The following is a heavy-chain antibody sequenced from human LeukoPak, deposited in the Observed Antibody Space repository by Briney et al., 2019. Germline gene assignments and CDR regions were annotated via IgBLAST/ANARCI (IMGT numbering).Heavy chain of an antibody. D-gene: IGHD6-19*01. Sequence: GGSLRLSCAASGFTFGNAWMSWVRQAPGKGLEWVGRINSNTDGGTPDYVAPLKGRFTISRDDSQNTLYLQMNSLKTEDTALYYCTTDIRRSNVWPYSVYWGQGTLVTASS. CDR2: INSNTDGGTP. V-gene: IGHV3-15*01. CDR1: GFTFGNAW. J-gene: IGHJ4*02. CDR3: TTDIRRSNVWPYSVY.